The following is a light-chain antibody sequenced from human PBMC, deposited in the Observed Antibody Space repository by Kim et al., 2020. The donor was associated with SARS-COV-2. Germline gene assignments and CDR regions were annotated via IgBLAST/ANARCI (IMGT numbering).Light chain of an antibody. Sequence: GQSVTIPCTGTSSDVGRFKFVSWYQQHPGKAPKLIIYDVTKRPSGVPDRFSGSKSGNTASLTVSGLQAEDEADYYCSSYVGSNNYVFGTGTKVTVL. V-gene: IGLV2-8*01. CDR1: SSDVGRFKF. CDR2: DVT. J-gene: IGLJ1*01. CDR3: SSYVGSNNYV.